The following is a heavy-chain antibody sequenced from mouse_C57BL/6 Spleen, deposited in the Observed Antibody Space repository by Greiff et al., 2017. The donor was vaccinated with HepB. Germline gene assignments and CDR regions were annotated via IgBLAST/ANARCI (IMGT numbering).Heavy chain of an antibody. Sequence: QVQLQQSGAELVRPGSSVKLSCKASGYTFTSYWMHWVKQRPIQGLEWIGNIDPSDSETHYNQKFKDKATLTVDKSSSTAYMQLSSLTSEDSAVYYCARGAMVTTEDYWGQGTTLTVSS. V-gene: IGHV1-52*01. D-gene: IGHD2-2*01. CDR1: GYTFTSYW. J-gene: IGHJ2*01. CDR2: IDPSDSET. CDR3: ARGAMVTTEDY.